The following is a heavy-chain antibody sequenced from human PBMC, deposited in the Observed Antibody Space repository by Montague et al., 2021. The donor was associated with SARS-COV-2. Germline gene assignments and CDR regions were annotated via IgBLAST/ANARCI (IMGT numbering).Heavy chain of an antibody. V-gene: IGHV4-39*07. CDR2: IFYSGST. D-gene: IGHD2-21*01. Sequence: SETLSLTCTVSGGSISSSSYYWGWIRQPPGKGLEWIGNIFYSGSTFYNPPLKSRVTISVDTSKNQFSLKLSAVTAADTAVYYCARDRDWDDWCGMDVWGQGTTVTVSS. CDR3: ARDRDWDDWCGMDV. J-gene: IGHJ6*02. CDR1: GGSISSSSYY.